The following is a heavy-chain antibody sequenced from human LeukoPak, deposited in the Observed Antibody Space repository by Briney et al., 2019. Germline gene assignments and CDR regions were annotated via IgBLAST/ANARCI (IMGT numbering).Heavy chain of an antibody. CDR1: GFTFDDYA. Sequence: GRSLRLSCAASGFTFDDYAMHWVRQAPGKGLEWVSGISWNSGSIGYVDSVKGRFTISRDNAKNSLYLQMNSLRGEDTALYYCAKDTIAVAGRFFDYWGQGTLVTVSS. J-gene: IGHJ4*02. V-gene: IGHV3-9*01. CDR2: ISWNSGSI. D-gene: IGHD6-19*01. CDR3: AKDTIAVAGRFFDY.